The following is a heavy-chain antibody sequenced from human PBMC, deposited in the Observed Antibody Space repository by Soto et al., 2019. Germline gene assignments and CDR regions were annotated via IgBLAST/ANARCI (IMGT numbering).Heavy chain of an antibody. CDR2: INPNSGGT. J-gene: IGHJ4*02. D-gene: IGHD1-26*01. V-gene: IGHV1-2*02. CDR3: ARGRYSGSTYYFDY. CDR1: GYTFTGYY. Sequence: EASVKVSCKASGYTFTGYYMHWVRQAPGQGLEWMGWINPNSGGTNYAQKFQGRVTMTRDTSISTAYMELSRLRSDDTAVYYCARGRYSGSTYYFDYWGQGTLVTVSS.